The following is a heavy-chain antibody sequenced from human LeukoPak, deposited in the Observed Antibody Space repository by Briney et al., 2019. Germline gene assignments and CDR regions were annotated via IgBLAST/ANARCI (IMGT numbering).Heavy chain of an antibody. CDR1: GGSISSGSHY. Sequence: ETLSLTCTVSGGSISSGSHYWGWIRQPPGKGLEWIGSIYYSGSTYYNPSLKSRVTISVDTSKNQFSLKLSSVTAADTAVYYCARDSSSWYYFDYWGQGTLVTVSS. CDR3: ARDSSSWYYFDY. J-gene: IGHJ4*02. CDR2: IYYSGST. D-gene: IGHD6-13*01. V-gene: IGHV4-39*07.